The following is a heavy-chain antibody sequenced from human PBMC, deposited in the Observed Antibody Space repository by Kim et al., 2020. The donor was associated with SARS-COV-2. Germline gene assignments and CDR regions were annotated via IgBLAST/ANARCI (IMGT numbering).Heavy chain of an antibody. D-gene: IGHD3-22*01. V-gene: IGHV4-61*01. Sequence: SETLSLTCTVSGGSVSSGSYYWSWIRQPPGKGLEWIGYIYYSGSTNYNPSLKSRVTISVDTSKNQFSLKLSSVTAADTAVYYCARVGPRYHRSSGYYREAPYGMDVWGQGTTVTVSS. CDR1: GGSVSSGSYY. CDR3: ARVGPRYHRSSGYYREAPYGMDV. J-gene: IGHJ6*02. CDR2: IYYSGST.